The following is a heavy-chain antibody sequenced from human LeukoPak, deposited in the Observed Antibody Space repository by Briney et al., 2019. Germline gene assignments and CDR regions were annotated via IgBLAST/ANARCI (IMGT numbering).Heavy chain of an antibody. CDR2: XKEDGSEK. CDR3: ARAYGWGTNWPSLVY. Sequence: GGSXXLSCVVSGFTFTNYYLTXVRQAPGKXXXXXXXXKEDGSEKNYVDSVXXXXTIXRDSAKNSLYLQMNSLRDEDTSVYYCARAYGWGTNWPSLVYWGQGTLVTVTS. CDR1: GFTFTNYY. D-gene: IGHD3-10*01. J-gene: IGHJ4*02. V-gene: IGHV3-7*04.